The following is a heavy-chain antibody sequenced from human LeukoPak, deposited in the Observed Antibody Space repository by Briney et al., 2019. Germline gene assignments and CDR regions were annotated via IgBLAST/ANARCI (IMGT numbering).Heavy chain of an antibody. J-gene: IGHJ6*03. CDR2: IYSGGST. Sequence: GGSLRLSVASSGFTVSSNYMSWVRQAPGKGLEWVSVIYSGGSTYYADSVKGRFTISRDNSKNTLYLQMNSLRAEDTAVYYCAREKARWYSGSYRYYYYYMDVWGKGTTVTVSS. CDR1: GFTVSSNY. D-gene: IGHD1-26*01. CDR3: AREKARWYSGSYRYYYYYMDV. V-gene: IGHV3-53*01.